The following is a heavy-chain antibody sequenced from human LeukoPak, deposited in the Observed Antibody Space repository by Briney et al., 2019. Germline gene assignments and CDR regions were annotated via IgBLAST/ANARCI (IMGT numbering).Heavy chain of an antibody. CDR2: ISSSRSYI. D-gene: IGHD4-17*01. CDR1: GFTFSSYS. J-gene: IGHJ4*02. V-gene: IGHV3-21*01. Sequence: GRCLRPSCPPSGFTFSSYSMNWVRQAPGKGLEWVSSISSSRSYIYYADSVEGRFTISRDNAKNSLYLQMNSVRAEDTAVYYCATVGRTTVTTPFDYWGQGTLVTVSS. CDR3: ATVGRTTVTTPFDY.